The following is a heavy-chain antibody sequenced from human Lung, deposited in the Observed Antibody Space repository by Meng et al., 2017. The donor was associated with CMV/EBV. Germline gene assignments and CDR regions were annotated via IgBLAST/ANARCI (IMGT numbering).Heavy chain of an antibody. D-gene: IGHD6-19*01. CDR2: IRYDGGNK. Sequence: GESLKISCVPSGFGFSGFAMQWVRQTPGKGLEWVALIRYDGGNKYYADSVKGRFTISRDNSKHTLSLQMNSLRPEDAAVYLCAKAGSGWFTDYWGQGTLVTASS. J-gene: IGHJ4*02. CDR3: AKAGSGWFTDY. V-gene: IGHV3-30*02. CDR1: GFGFSGFA.